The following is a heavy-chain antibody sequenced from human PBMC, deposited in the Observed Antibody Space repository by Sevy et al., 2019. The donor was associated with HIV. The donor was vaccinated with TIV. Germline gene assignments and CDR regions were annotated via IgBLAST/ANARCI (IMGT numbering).Heavy chain of an antibody. CDR2: INHSGST. Sequence: SETLSLTCAVYGGSFSGYYWSWIRQPPGKGLEWIGEINHSGSTNYNPSLKSRVTISVDTSKNQFSLKLSSVTAADTGVYYCALKRSYGSGIIKNWFDPWGQGTLVTVSS. V-gene: IGHV4-34*01. D-gene: IGHD3-10*01. CDR3: ALKRSYGSGIIKNWFDP. CDR1: GGSFSGYY. J-gene: IGHJ5*02.